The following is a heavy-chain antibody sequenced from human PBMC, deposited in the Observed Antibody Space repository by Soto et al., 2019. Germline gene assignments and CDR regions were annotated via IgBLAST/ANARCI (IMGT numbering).Heavy chain of an antibody. CDR2: IDPETTEI. CDR1: GYTVTELS. V-gene: IGHV1-24*01. CDR3: ATAQKARYCDEGSCTDF. Sequence: QVQLVQSGAEVKKPGASVKVACKVSGYTVTELSIHWVRQAPGKGLEWMGGIDPETTEIIYAQKFQGRVTMTEDISTETADMELSGLRSEDTAVYYCATAQKARYCDEGSCTDFWGQGTLVTVSS. J-gene: IGHJ4*02. D-gene: IGHD2-15*01.